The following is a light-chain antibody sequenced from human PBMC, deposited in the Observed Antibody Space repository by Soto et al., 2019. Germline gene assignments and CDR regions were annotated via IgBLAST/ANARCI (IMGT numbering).Light chain of an antibody. CDR2: RAS. J-gene: IGKJ3*01. CDR3: QHYDSYSGT. V-gene: IGKV1-5*03. Sequence: DIQMTQSPSTLSASVGDRVTITCRASQSINSWLAWYQQKPGKAPRLLIYRASSLEGGVPSRFSGSGSGAEFTLTISSLQPDDFATYYCQHYDSYSGTFGPGTKVDTK. CDR1: QSINSW.